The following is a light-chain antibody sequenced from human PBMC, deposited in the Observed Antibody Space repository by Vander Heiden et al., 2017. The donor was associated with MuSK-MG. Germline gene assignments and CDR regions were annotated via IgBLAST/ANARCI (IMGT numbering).Light chain of an antibody. CDR1: QSVSSSY. J-gene: IGKJ1*01. CDR2: GAS. CDR3: QQYGNSPWT. Sequence: EIVLPRSPGTLSLSPGERATLSCRASQSVSSSYLAWYHQKSGQAPRLLIYGASRRATGIPDRFSGSGSGTDFTLTISRLEPEDFAVYYCQQYGNSPWTFGQGTKVEIK. V-gene: IGKV3-20*01.